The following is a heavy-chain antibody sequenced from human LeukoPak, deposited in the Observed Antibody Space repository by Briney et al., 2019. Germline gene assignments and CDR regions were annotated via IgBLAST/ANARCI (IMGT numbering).Heavy chain of an antibody. CDR2: IYYSGST. J-gene: IGHJ4*02. V-gene: IGHV4-59*01. Sequence: SETLSLTCTVSGGSISGYYWSWIRQPPGKGLEWIGYIYYSGSTNYNPSLKSRVTISVDTSKNQFSPKLSSVTAADTAVYYCARMREEDYYDSSGYYYFDYWGQGTLVTVSS. D-gene: IGHD3-22*01. CDR1: GGSISGYY. CDR3: ARMREEDYYDSSGYYYFDY.